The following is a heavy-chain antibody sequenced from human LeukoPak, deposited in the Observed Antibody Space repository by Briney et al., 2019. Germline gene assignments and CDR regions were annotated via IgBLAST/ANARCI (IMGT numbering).Heavy chain of an antibody. CDR3: ARHLYYYGSGSYYNYYYGMDV. V-gene: IGHV4-59*08. CDR1: GGSISSYY. CDR2: IYYSGST. J-gene: IGHJ6*02. Sequence: SETLSLTCTVSGGSISSYYWSWIRQPPGEGLEWIGYIYYSGSTNYNPSLKSRVTISVDTSKNQFSLKLSSVTAADTAVYYCARHLYYYGSGSYYNYYYGMDVWGQGTTVTVSS. D-gene: IGHD3-10*01.